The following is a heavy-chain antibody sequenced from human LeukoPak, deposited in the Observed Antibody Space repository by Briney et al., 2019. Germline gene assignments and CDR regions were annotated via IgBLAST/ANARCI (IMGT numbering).Heavy chain of an antibody. CDR2: IYYSGST. V-gene: IGHV4-39*01. J-gene: IGHJ4*02. CDR1: GGSISSSSYY. Sequence: SETLSLTCTVSGGSISSSSYYWGWIRQPPGKGLEWIGSIYYSGSTYYNPSLKSRVTISVDTSKDQFPLKLSSVTAADTAVYYCARAFRLYFDYWGQGTLVTVSS. D-gene: IGHD2/OR15-2a*01. CDR3: ARAFRLYFDY.